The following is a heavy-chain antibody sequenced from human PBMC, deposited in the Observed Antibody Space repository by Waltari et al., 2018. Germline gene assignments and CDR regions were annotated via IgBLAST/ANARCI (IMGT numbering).Heavy chain of an antibody. CDR2: LEPEDGET. J-gene: IGHJ3*02. V-gene: IGHV1-24*01. Sequence: QVQLVQSGAEVKKPGASVTVSCKVSGYTLTELSMHWVRQAPGKGLEWMGGLEPEDGETIYAQKFQGRVTMTEDTSTDTAYMELSSLRSEDTAVYYCATSDYGNPINAFDIWGQGTMVTVSS. CDR1: GYTLTELS. D-gene: IGHD4-17*01. CDR3: ATSDYGNPINAFDI.